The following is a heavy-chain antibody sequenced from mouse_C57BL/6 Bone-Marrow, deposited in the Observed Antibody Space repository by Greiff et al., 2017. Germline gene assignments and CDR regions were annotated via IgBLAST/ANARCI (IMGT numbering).Heavy chain of an antibody. Sequence: EVKLLESEGGLVQPGSSMKLSCTASGFTFSDYYMAWVRQVPEKGLEWVANINYDGSSTYYLASLKSRFIISSDNAKNIIYLQMSSLKSENTATXYSAGGGEYYGSRYAYFDYWGQGTTLTVSS. J-gene: IGHJ2*01. D-gene: IGHD1-1*01. V-gene: IGHV5-16*01. CDR1: GFTFSDYY. CDR3: AGGGEYYGSRYAYFDY. CDR2: INYDGSST.